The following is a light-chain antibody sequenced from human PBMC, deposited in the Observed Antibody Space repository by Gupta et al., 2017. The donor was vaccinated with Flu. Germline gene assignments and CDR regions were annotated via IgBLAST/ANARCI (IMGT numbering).Light chain of an antibody. CDR1: SPNIGKES. J-gene: IGLJ2*01. V-gene: IGLV1-47*01. CDR3: ATWDGSLDDVV. Sequence: QSVLTQPPSVSGPPGQRVTISCSGSSPNIGKESVYWYQQFPGTAPKVLIYKNDQRPSEVPDRFSGSKSGTTASLVISGLRPEDEADYYGATWDGSLDDVVFGGGTKLTVL. CDR2: KND.